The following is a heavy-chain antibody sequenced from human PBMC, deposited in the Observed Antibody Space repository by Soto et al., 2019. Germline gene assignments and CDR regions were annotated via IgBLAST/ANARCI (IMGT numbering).Heavy chain of an antibody. Sequence: ASVKVSCKASGYTFTSYYIHWVGQAPGQGLEWMGIINPSGGSTSYAQKFQGRVTMTRDTSTSTVYMEVSGLRSEDTAVYYCARDQEPSTLYYDYYCMDVWGKGTTVTVSS. CDR1: GYTFTSYY. J-gene: IGHJ6*03. CDR2: INPSGGST. V-gene: IGHV1-46*03. CDR3: ARDQEPSTLYYDYYCMDV.